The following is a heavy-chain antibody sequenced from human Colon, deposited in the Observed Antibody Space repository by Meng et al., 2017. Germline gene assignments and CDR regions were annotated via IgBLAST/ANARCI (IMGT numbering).Heavy chain of an antibody. CDR3: ASAWGDY. Sequence: VRLRESVGCVVPPGRSLRLSCVDSGFTFSSDAMHWVRQAPGKGLEWVAVISYDGSNKYYADSVKGRFTISRDNSKNTLYLQMNSLRAEDTAVYYCASAWGDYWGQGTLVTVSS. CDR2: ISYDGSNK. V-gene: IGHV3-30*01. D-gene: IGHD3-16*01. J-gene: IGHJ4*02. CDR1: GFTFSSDA.